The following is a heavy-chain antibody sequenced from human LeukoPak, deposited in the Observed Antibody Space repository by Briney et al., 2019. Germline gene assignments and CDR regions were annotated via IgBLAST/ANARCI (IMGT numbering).Heavy chain of an antibody. V-gene: IGHV4-61*02. CDR3: AREDMATVTTGYYYYYMDV. J-gene: IGHJ6*03. Sequence: SQTLSLTCTVSGGSISSGSYYWSWIRQPAGKGLEWIGRIYTSGSTNYNPSLKSRVAISVDTSKNQFSLKLSSVTAADTAVYYCAREDMATVTTGYYYYYMDVWGKGTTVTVSS. D-gene: IGHD4-11*01. CDR1: GGSISSGSYY. CDR2: IYTSGST.